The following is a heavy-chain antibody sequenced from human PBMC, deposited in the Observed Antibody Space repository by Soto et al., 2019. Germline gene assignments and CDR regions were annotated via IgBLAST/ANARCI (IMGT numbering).Heavy chain of an antibody. Sequence: QLQLQESGPGLVKPSETLSLTCTVSGGSISSSSYYWGWIRQPPGKGLEWIGSISYSGSTYYNPSLKRRITICGDTSKNQFSLKLSAVTAADTAVYYCARPVGGRQLWSYNWFDPGGQGTLVTVSS. D-gene: IGHD5-18*01. CDR3: ARPVGGRQLWSYNWFDP. J-gene: IGHJ5*02. V-gene: IGHV4-39*01. CDR1: GGSISSSSYY. CDR2: ISYSGST.